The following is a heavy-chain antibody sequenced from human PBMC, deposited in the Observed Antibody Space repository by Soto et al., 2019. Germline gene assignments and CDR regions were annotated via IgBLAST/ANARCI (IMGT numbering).Heavy chain of an antibody. CDR2: INPSGGST. CDR3: AKELLVPAAIPGHYYYYGMDV. D-gene: IGHD2-2*02. V-gene: IGHV1-46*01. J-gene: IGHJ6*02. CDR1: GYTFTSYY. Sequence: ASVKVSCKASGYTFTSYYMHWVRQAPGQGLEWMGIINPSGGSTSYAQKFQGRVTMTRDTSTSTVYMELSSLRSEDTAVYYCAKELLVPAAIPGHYYYYGMDVWGQGTTVTVS.